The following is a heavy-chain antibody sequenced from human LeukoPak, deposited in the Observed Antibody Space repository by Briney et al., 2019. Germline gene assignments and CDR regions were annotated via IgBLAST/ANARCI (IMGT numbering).Heavy chain of an antibody. D-gene: IGHD5-12*01. CDR3: ARLVAEASYYFDY. V-gene: IGHV4-34*01. CDR1: GGSFSGYY. CDR2: INHSGST. Sequence: SETLSLTCAVYGGSFSGYYWSWIRQPPGKGLEWIGEINHSGSTNYNPSLKSRVTISVDTSKNQFSLKLSSVTAADTAVCYCARLVAEASYYFDYWGQGTLVTVSS. J-gene: IGHJ4*02.